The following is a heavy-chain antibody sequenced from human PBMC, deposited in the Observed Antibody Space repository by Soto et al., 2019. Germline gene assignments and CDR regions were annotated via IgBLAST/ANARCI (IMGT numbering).Heavy chain of an antibody. CDR1: GYTFTIYD. Sequence: ASGKVSCKASGYTFTIYDMHWVRQAPGQRLEWMGWINAGNGNTKYSQKFQGRVTITRDTSASTAYMELSSLRSEDTAVYYCARDKITAILDYWRQGTLVTVS. CDR3: ARDKITAILDY. J-gene: IGHJ4*02. CDR2: INAGNGNT. D-gene: IGHD2-21*02. V-gene: IGHV1-3*01.